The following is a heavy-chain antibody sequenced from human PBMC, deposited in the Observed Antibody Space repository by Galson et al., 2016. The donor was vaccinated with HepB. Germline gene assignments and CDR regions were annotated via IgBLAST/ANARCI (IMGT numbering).Heavy chain of an antibody. CDR3: SRGYVSTVVTPGY. J-gene: IGHJ1*01. CDR1: GFTFGDYA. CDR2: IRSQAYGGTR. Sequence: SLRLSCATSGFTFGDYAMTWVRQAPGKGLEWVGFIRSQAYGGTREYAASEKGRFTISRDDFNSIAYLQMSSLQTEDTAVYYCSRGYVSTVVTPGYWGQGTLVTVSS. V-gene: IGHV3-49*04. D-gene: IGHD4-23*01.